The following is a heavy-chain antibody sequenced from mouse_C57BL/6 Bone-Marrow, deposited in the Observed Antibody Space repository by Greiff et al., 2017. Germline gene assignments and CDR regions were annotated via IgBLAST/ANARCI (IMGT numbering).Heavy chain of an antibody. J-gene: IGHJ4*01. CDR2: IYPSDSET. CDR3: ARRRDYYGSSYAGYAMDY. D-gene: IGHD1-1*01. CDR1: GYTFTSYW. V-gene: IGHV1-61*01. Sequence: VQLQQPGAELVRPGSSVKLSCKASGYTFTSYWMDWVKQRPGQGLEWIGNIYPSDSETHYNQKFKDKATLTVDKSSSTAYMQLSSLTSEDSAVYYCARRRDYYGSSYAGYAMDYWGQGTSVNVSS.